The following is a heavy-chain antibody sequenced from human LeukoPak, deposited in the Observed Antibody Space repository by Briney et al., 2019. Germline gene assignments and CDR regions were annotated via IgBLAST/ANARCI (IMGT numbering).Heavy chain of an antibody. CDR3: ARVTLGRVGATTRLEYYFDY. D-gene: IGHD1-26*01. CDR2: INPNSGGT. CDR1: GYTFTGYY. Sequence: ASVKVSCKASGYTFTGYYMHWVRQAPGQGLEWMGWINPNSGGTNYAQKFQGRVTMTRDTSISTAYMELSRLRSDDTAVYYCARVTLGRVGATTRLEYYFDYWGQGTLVTVSS. J-gene: IGHJ4*02. V-gene: IGHV1-2*02.